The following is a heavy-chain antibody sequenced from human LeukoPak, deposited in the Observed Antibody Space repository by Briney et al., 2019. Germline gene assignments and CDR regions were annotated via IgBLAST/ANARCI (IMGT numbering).Heavy chain of an antibody. CDR1: GFTFGGYC. CDR2: IAYDGSRA. Sequence: GRSLRLSCAGSGFTFGGYCMHWFRQTPGKGLEWVVVIAYDGSRAFYAAYVKGRFTISRDHSKNKMSVQMDDLRAEDTAVYYCTRYNNEHFDYWGQGTLVTVSS. V-gene: IGHV3-33*01. J-gene: IGHJ4*02. CDR3: TRYNNEHFDY. D-gene: IGHD1-14*01.